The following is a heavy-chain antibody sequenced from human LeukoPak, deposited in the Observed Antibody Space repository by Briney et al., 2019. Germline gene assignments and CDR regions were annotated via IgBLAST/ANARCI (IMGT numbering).Heavy chain of an antibody. J-gene: IGHJ5*02. Sequence: AGGSLRLSCAASGFTFSSYSMNWVRQAPGKGLEWVSSISSSSSYIYYADSVKGRFTISRDNAKNSLYLQMNSLRAEDTAVYYCARGRLAARPGWFDPWGQGTLVTVSS. D-gene: IGHD6-6*01. CDR1: GFTFSSYS. V-gene: IGHV3-21*01. CDR3: ARGRLAARPGWFDP. CDR2: ISSSSSYI.